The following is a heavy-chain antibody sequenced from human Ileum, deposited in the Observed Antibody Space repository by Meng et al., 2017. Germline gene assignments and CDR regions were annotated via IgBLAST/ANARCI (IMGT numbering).Heavy chain of an antibody. D-gene: IGHD1-26*01. CDR2: VYDSGHT. CDR3: ARTPLYSGSYYFDP. CDR1: GDSVSSDNYY. Sequence: VLLQEVGLGLARSSETLCLTCTVTGDSVSSDNYYWSWIRQAQGKGLEWIGYVYDSGHTDCNHSLKSRLSISIDTSKNHFSLKLSSVTAADTAVYYCARTPLYSGSYYFDPWGQGALVTVSS. V-gene: IGHV4-61*03. J-gene: IGHJ4*02.